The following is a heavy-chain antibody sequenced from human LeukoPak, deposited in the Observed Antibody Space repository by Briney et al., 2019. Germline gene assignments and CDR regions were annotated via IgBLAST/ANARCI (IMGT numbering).Heavy chain of an antibody. V-gene: IGHV4-59*01. J-gene: IGHJ4*02. CDR3: ARLRFLEWLDYIDY. D-gene: IGHD3-3*01. CDR2: IYYSGST. Sequence: SETLSLTCTVSGGSISSYYWSWIRQPPGKGLEWIGYIYYSGSTNYNPSLKSRVTISVDTSKNQFSLRLSSVTAADTAVYYCARLRFLEWLDYIDYWGQGTLVTVSS. CDR1: GGSISSYY.